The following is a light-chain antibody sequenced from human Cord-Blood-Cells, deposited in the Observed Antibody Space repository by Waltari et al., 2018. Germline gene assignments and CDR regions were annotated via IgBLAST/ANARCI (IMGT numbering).Light chain of an antibody. V-gene: IGLV2-14*01. CDR3: SSYTSSSTLV. CDR1: SSDVGGYNY. Sequence: QSALTQPASVSGSPGQSITISCTGTSSDVGGYNYISWYQQHPGQAPKLMLYDVSNLRSGVSNRFSGSKSGNTASLTISGLQAEDEADYYCSSYTSSSTLVFGTGTKVTVL. J-gene: IGLJ1*01. CDR2: DVS.